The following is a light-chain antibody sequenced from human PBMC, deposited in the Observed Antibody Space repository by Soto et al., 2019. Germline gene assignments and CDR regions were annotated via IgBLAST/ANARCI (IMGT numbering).Light chain of an antibody. V-gene: IGKV3-20*01. J-gene: IGKJ2*01. CDR3: QQYGSSPYT. CDR1: QSFSIY. Sequence: EIVLTQSPDTLSLSPGERATLSCRASQSFSIYLAWYQQKPGQAPRLLIYDASSRVTGIPDRFSGSGSGTDFTLTISRLEPEDFAVYYCQQYGSSPYTFGQGTKLEIK. CDR2: DAS.